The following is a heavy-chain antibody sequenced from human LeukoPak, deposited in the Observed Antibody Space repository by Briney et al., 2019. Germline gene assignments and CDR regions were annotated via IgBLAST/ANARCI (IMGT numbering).Heavy chain of an antibody. D-gene: IGHD1-1*01. J-gene: IGHJ4*02. V-gene: IGHV3-23*01. CDR3: ARVNWNDGAVRLATDY. CDR2: ISGSGDST. CDR1: GFTFSSSA. Sequence: GGTLRLSCAASGFTFSSSAMSWVRQAPGKGLEWVSSISGSGDSTYYADSVKGRFTISRDNSKNTLYLQMNSLRAEDTAVYYCARVNWNDGAVRLATDYWGQGTLVTVSS.